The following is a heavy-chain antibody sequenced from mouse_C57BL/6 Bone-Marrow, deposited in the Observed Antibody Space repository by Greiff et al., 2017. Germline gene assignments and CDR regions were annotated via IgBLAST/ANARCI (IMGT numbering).Heavy chain of an antibody. J-gene: IGHJ3*01. Sequence: EVQLQQSGPELVKPGASVKMSCKASGYTFTDYNMHWVKQSHGKSLEWIGYINPNNGGTSYNQKFKGKATLTVNKSSSPAYMELRSLTSEDSAVYYCARSREYYGPFAYWGQGTLVTVSA. CDR2: INPNNGGT. V-gene: IGHV1-22*01. CDR1: GYTFTDYN. CDR3: ARSREYYGPFAY. D-gene: IGHD1-2*01.